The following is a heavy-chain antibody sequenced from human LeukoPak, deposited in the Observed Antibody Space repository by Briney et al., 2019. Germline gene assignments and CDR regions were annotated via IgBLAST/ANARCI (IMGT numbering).Heavy chain of an antibody. J-gene: IGHJ4*02. CDR3: AKGFLGNIDY. V-gene: IGHV3-23*01. Sequence: GGSLRLSCAASDFTFSTYGMSWVRQAPGKGLEWVSSISGGGGSTYYADSVKGRFTISRDNSKNTLYLQMNSLRAEDTAVYYCAKGFLGNIDYWGQGTLVTVSS. CDR2: ISGGGGST. CDR1: DFTFSTYG. D-gene: IGHD1/OR15-1a*01.